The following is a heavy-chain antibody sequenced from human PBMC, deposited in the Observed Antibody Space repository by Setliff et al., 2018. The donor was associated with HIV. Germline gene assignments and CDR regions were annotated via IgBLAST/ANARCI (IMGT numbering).Heavy chain of an antibody. V-gene: IGHV4-38-2*01. J-gene: IGHJ4*02. CDR3: ARQPLYNDYDWRSYYFDY. CDR1: GYSISSGCY. CDR2: MYHTGST. D-gene: IGHD5-12*01. Sequence: SETLPLTCAVSGYSISSGCYWGWIRQPPGKGLEWIGSMYHTGSTYYSPSLNSRFTISVDTSKNQFSLKLRSVTAADTAVYYCARQPLYNDYDWRSYYFDYWGQGSLVTVSS.